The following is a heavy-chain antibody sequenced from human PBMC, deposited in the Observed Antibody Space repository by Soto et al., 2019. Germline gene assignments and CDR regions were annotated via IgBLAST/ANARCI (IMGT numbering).Heavy chain of an antibody. CDR2: IFSGGST. Sequence: EVQLVESGGDLVQPGGSLRLSCAASGFTVSSNYMTWVRQAPGKGLEWVSVIFSGGSTYYADSVKGRFTISTDNSKNTLYLQMNSLRAEDTAVYYCAGRYCSGTSCLPLLDYWGQGTLVTVSS. CDR1: GFTVSSNY. J-gene: IGHJ4*02. CDR3: AGRYCSGTSCLPLLDY. V-gene: IGHV3-66*01. D-gene: IGHD2-2*01.